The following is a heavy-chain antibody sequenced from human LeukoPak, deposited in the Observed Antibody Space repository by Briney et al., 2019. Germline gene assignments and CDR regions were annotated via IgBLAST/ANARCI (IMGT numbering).Heavy chain of an antibody. V-gene: IGHV4-34*01. CDR1: VGSYSGCY. D-gene: IGHD2-8*01. CDR2: INHSGST. CDR3: LVTSVECTNGVCGEIDY. J-gene: IGHJ4*02. Sequence: PSETLSLTCAVYVGSYSGCYWRWIRQPPGKGLEWIGEINHSGSTNYNPSLKSRVTISVDTSKNQFSLKLSSVTAADTAVYYLLVTSVECTNGVCGEIDYWGQGTLVTVSS.